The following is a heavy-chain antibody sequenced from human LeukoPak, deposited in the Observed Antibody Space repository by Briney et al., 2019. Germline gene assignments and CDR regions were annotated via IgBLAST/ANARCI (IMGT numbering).Heavy chain of an antibody. J-gene: IGHJ4*02. D-gene: IGHD3-10*01. CDR2: ISGSGDNT. Sequence: GGSMRLSCAASGFTFSSHGMSWVRQAPGKGLEWVSTISGSGDNTYYADSVKGRFTISRDNSKNTLYLQMNSLRAEDTAVYYCAKVTYGSGTYGAFDYWGQGTLVTVSS. CDR1: GFTFSSHG. V-gene: IGHV3-23*01. CDR3: AKVTYGSGTYGAFDY.